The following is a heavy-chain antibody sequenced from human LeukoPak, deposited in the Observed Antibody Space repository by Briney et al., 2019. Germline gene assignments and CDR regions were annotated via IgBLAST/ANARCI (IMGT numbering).Heavy chain of an antibody. J-gene: IGHJ4*02. CDR3: ATTKPARRYFDY. D-gene: IGHD1-1*01. V-gene: IGHV3-23*01. Sequence: PGGSLRLSCVGSGFTFTSKPLSWVRQAPGKGLEWVSAISGSGGNTYYGDSVRGRFTISRDNSKNTLYLQMNSLRAEDTAVYYCATTKPARRYFDYWGQGTLVTVSS. CDR2: ISGSGGNT. CDR1: GFTFTSKP.